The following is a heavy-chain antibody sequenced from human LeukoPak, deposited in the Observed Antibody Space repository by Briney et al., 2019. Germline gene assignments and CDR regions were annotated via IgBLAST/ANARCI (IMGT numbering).Heavy chain of an antibody. Sequence: GGSLRLSCAASGFTFSSYSMNWVRQAPGKGLEWVSSISSSSSNIYYADAVKGRFTISEDNAKNSLYLQMNSLRAEDTAVYYCARSYYDSSGYYVKDDAFDIWGQGTMVTVSS. CDR2: ISSSSSNI. D-gene: IGHD3-22*01. CDR1: GFTFSSYS. V-gene: IGHV3-21*01. J-gene: IGHJ3*02. CDR3: ARSYYDSSGYYVKDDAFDI.